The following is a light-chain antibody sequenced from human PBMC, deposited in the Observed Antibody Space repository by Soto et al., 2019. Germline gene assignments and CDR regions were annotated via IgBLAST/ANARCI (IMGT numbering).Light chain of an antibody. V-gene: IGLV2-8*01. J-gene: IGLJ1*01. CDR2: EVS. CDR3: SSFAGSKYV. CDR1: SSDVGAYNS. Sequence: QSALTQPPSASGSPGQSVTISCTGTSSDVGAYNSVSWYQQHPGKVPKVMIYEVSKRPSGVPDRFSGSKSGNTASLTVSGLQPEDDADYYCSSFAGSKYVFGTGTKVTVL.